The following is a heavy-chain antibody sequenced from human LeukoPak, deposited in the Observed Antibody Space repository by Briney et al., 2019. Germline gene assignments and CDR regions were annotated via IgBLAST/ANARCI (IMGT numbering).Heavy chain of an antibody. CDR1: GDSISSSNW. D-gene: IGHD2-21*01. CDR2: IYHSGST. V-gene: IGHV4-4*02. Sequence: PSGTLSLTCAVSGDSISSSNWWSWVRPPPGKGLEWIGEIYHSGSTNHNPSLKSRVTISVDKSKNQFSLKVSYVTAADTAVYYCARECGWYYFDYWGQGTLVTVSS. CDR3: ARECGWYYFDY. J-gene: IGHJ4*02.